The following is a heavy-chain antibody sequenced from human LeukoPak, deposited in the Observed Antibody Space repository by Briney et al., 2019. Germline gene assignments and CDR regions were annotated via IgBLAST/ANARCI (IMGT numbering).Heavy chain of an antibody. CDR3: ARNLIPEQLVLNF. D-gene: IGHD6-13*01. CDR1: GGSFSGYY. V-gene: IGHV4-34*01. Sequence: SETLSLTCAVYGGSFSGYYWSWIRQPPGKGLEWIGEINHSGSTNYNPSLKSRVTMSVDTSKNQFSLNLRSVTPEDTAVYYCARNLIPEQLVLNFWGQGTLVTVSS. J-gene: IGHJ4*02. CDR2: INHSGST.